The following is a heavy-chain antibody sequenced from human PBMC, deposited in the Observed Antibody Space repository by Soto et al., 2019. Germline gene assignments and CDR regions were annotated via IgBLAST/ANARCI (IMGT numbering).Heavy chain of an antibody. V-gene: IGHV1-2*02. J-gene: IGHJ4*02. CDR3: ARDRYVLRYFDWLGSLDY. CDR1: GYTFTGYY. CDR2: INPNSGGT. D-gene: IGHD3-9*01. Sequence: ASVKVSCKASGYTFTGYYMHWVRQAPGQGLEWMGWINPNSGGTNYAQKFQGRVTMTRDTSISTAYMELSRLRSDDTAVYYCARDRYVLRYFDWLGSLDYWGQGTLVTVSS.